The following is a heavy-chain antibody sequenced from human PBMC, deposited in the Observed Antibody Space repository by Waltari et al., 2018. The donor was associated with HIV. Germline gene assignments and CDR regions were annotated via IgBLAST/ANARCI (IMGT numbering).Heavy chain of an antibody. D-gene: IGHD2-21*01. CDR3: AKGAFDMVVVSALDS. CDR2: SGGSGSTT. CDR1: GFTFSSYA. Sequence: EVQLLESGGGLVQPGGSLRLSCAASGFTFSSYAMSWVRQAPGKGLQWVASSGGSGSTTYSADSVKCRVTISRDNSENTLYLQINSLRAEDTAVYYCAKGAFDMVVVSALDSWGHGTLVTVSS. V-gene: IGHV3-23*01. J-gene: IGHJ5*01.